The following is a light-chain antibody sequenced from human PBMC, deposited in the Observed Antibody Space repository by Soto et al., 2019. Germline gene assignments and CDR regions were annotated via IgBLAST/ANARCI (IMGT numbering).Light chain of an antibody. CDR3: QQYGGSPRIT. Sequence: EIGLTQSPGTLSLSPGERATLSCRASERLSSVYLAWYQQRPGQPPRLLIYGASNRATGIPDRFSGSGSGTDFTLIISRLEPEDVAIYYCQQYGGSPRITFGQGTRLEIK. CDR1: ERLSSVY. CDR2: GAS. J-gene: IGKJ5*01. V-gene: IGKV3-20*01.